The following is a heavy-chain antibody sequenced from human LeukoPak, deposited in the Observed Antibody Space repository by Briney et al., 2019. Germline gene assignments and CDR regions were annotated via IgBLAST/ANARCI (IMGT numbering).Heavy chain of an antibody. J-gene: IGHJ5*02. CDR2: IYYSGST. V-gene: IGHV4-61*05. CDR3: ARQRVPGWFDP. CDR1: GGSISSSSYY. Sequence: SETLSLTCTVSGGSISSSSYYWSWIRQPPGKGLEWIGYIYYSGSTNYNPSLKSRVTISVDTSKNQFSLKLSSVTAADTAVYYCARQRVPGWFDPWGQGTLVTVSS.